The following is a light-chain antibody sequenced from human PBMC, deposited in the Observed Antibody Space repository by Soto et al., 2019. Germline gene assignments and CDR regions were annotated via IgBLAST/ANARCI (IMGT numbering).Light chain of an antibody. CDR3: QHRYNWPLT. CDR2: EAF. V-gene: IGKV3-11*01. J-gene: IGKJ4*01. CDR1: QSIGNS. Sequence: TVLTQSPATLSVSPGERATLSCKASQSIGNSLGWFQQKPGQAPTLLIYEAFNRATGIPARFTGSGSGSDFTLTITSLQPADFGVYYCQHRYNWPLTFGGGTKVEIK.